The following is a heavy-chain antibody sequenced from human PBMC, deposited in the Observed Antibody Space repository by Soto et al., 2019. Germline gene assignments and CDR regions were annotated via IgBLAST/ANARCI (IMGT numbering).Heavy chain of an antibody. V-gene: IGHV2-5*02. CDR2: IFLDDDR. Sequence: SGPTLVNPTQTLTLTCSFSGFSLSTSGAAVGWIRQPPEKAMEWVALIFLDDDRRYSPSLTSRLTITKDTSKSQFVLTLTNMDPVDTATYYCAHMLTGTGGHFDHWGQGTLVTVSS. D-gene: IGHD2-8*02. CDR1: GFSLSTSGAA. CDR3: AHMLTGTGGHFDH. J-gene: IGHJ4*02.